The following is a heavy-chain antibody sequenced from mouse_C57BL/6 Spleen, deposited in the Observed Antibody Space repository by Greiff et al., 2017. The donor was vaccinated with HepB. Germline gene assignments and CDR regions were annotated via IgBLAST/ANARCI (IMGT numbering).Heavy chain of an antibody. CDR1: GYAFSSSW. J-gene: IGHJ4*01. V-gene: IGHV1-82*01. Sequence: QVQLKQSGPELVKPGASVKISCKASGYAFSSSWMNWVKQRPGKGLEWIGRIYPGDGDTNYNGKFKGKATLTADKSSSTAYMQLSSLTSEDSAVYFCARYHYGYDDYYAMDYWGQGTSVTVSS. CDR3: ARYHYGYDDYYAMDY. CDR2: IYPGDGDT. D-gene: IGHD2-2*01.